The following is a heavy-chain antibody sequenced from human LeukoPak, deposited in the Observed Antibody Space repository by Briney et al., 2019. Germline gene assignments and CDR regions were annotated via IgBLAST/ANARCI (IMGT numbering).Heavy chain of an antibody. CDR2: IWYDGSDE. CDR3: ARVLTGSWDWFDP. J-gene: IGHJ5*02. Sequence: GGSLRLSCAASGFTFSRNGMPWARQAPGKGLEWVAYIWYDGSDEDYADSVKGRFTISRDNAKNTLYLQMSSLRAEDTAVYYCARVLTGSWDWFDPWGQGTLVTVSS. D-gene: IGHD2-8*02. CDR1: GFTFSRNG. V-gene: IGHV3-33*08.